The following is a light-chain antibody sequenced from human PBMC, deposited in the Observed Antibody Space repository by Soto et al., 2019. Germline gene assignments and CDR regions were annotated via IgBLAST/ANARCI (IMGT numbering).Light chain of an antibody. V-gene: IGLV2-14*01. CDR3: SSYTSNSIVV. J-gene: IGLJ2*01. CDR1: SSDVGGYKY. CDR2: EVS. Sequence: QSALTQPASVSGSPGESITIPCTGTSSDVGGYKYVSWYQQRPGKAPKLMIYEVSDRPSGVSNRFSGSKSGNTASLTISGLQAEDEADYYCSSYTSNSIVVFGGGTK.